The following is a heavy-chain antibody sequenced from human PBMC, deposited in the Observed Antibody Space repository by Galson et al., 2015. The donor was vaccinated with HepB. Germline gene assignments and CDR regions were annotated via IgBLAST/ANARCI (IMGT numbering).Heavy chain of an antibody. D-gene: IGHD6-19*01. CDR1: GFSFNDYG. CDR2: IWRDEGSNN. CDR3: ATERRHNTGWFALDS. V-gene: IGHV3-33*01. J-gene: IGHJ4*02. Sequence: SLRLSCAASGFSFNDYGLHWVRQAPGKGLEWLSVIWRDEGSNNYYAYSLKGRFTVSRDNSKRTLYLQMNSLGVEDTAIYYCATERRHNTGWFALDSWGQGALVTVSS.